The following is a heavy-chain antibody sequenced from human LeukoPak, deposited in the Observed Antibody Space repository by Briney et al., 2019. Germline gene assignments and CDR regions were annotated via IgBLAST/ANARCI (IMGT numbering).Heavy chain of an antibody. CDR3: ASQNDYYFDY. CDR2: IYYSGST. CDR1: GGSISSYY. Sequence: SETLSLTCTVSGGSISSYYWSWIRQPPGKGLEWIGYIYYSGSTNYNPSLKSRVTISVDTSKNQFSLRLSSVTAADTAVYYCASQNDYYFDYWGQGTLVTVSS. V-gene: IGHV4-59*01. J-gene: IGHJ4*02. D-gene: IGHD1-1*01.